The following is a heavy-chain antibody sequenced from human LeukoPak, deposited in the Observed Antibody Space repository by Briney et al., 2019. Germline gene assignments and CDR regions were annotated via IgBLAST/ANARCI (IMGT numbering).Heavy chain of an antibody. V-gene: IGHV5-51*01. D-gene: IGHD6-19*01. CDR1: GYSFTSYW. CDR2: IYPGDSDS. CDR3: ARQVAYTSGRTFDF. J-gene: IGHJ4*02. Sequence: GESLTISCKGSGYSFTSYWIGWVRQMPGIGLEWMGIIYPGDSDSRYSPSFQGQVTISADKSISTAYLQWSSLKASDTAMYYCARQVAYTSGRTFDFWGEGTLATVSS.